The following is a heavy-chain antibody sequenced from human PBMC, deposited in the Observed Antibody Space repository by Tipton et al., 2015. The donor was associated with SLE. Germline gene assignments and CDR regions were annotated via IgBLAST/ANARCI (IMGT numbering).Heavy chain of an antibody. J-gene: IGHJ5*02. Sequence: TLSLTCTVSGDSISSGGYSWSWLPPPPGKGLEWIGYICHSGSTYYNPSLKSQVTMSIDRSKNQFSLKLNSVTAADTAVYYCATSPYYYDRSGYYYLKWFDPWGQGTLVTVSS. CDR2: ICHSGST. CDR3: ATSPYYYDRSGYYYLKWFDP. V-gene: IGHV4-30-2*01. D-gene: IGHD3-22*01. CDR1: GDSISSGGYS.